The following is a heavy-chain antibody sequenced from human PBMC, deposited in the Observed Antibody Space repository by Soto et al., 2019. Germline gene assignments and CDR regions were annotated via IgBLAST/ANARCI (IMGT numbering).Heavy chain of an antibody. Sequence: QVQLVQSGTEVKKPWSSVKVSCKASGGTLSNNAISWVRQAPGQGLEWMGGIIPRSAKTNYAQKFQGRVTITADRSTSTAYMELTSLTSEDPAVYYCARGFDDRVIVVVPAANPWYYGMAVWGQGTTVNVSS. V-gene: IGHV1-69*01. CDR3: ARGFDDRVIVVVPAANPWYYGMAV. J-gene: IGHJ6*02. CDR2: IIPRSAKT. CDR1: GGTLSNNA. D-gene: IGHD2-2*01.